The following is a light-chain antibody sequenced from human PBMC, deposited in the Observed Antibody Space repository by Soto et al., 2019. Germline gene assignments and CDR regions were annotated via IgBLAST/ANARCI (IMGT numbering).Light chain of an antibody. Sequence: QSVLTQPASVSGAPGQSIAISCTGNSSDVGGYSYVSWYQQQPGKAPKLVISDVSNRPSGVSDRFSGSKSGNTASLTISGLQTEDEADYYCASYTTSSTYVFGTGTKVTVL. CDR1: SSDVGGYSY. J-gene: IGLJ1*01. CDR3: ASYTTSSTYV. V-gene: IGLV2-14*01. CDR2: DVS.